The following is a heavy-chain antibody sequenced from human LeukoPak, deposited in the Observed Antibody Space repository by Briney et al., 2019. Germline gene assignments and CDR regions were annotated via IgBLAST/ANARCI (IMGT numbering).Heavy chain of an antibody. V-gene: IGHV3-7*01. CDR2: IKQDGSEK. Sequence: GGSLRLSCAASGFTFSSYWMSWVRQAPGKGLEWVANIKQDGSEKYYVDSVKGRFTISRDNAKNSLYLQMNSLRAEDTAVYYCARVGSSWYGDGMDVWGQGTTVTVSS. CDR3: ARVGSSWYGDGMDV. J-gene: IGHJ6*02. D-gene: IGHD6-13*01. CDR1: GFTFSSYW.